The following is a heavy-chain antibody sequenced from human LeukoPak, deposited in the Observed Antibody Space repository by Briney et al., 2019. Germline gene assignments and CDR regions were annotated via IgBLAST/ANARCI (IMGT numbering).Heavy chain of an antibody. D-gene: IGHD3-3*01. V-gene: IGHV4-59*08. CDR1: GGSISSYY. CDR3: ASYDFWSGYFDY. J-gene: IGHJ4*02. Sequence: SETLSLTCAVSGGSISSYYWSWIRQPPGKGLEWIGYIYYSGSTNYNPSLKSRVTISVDTSKNQFSLKLSSVTAADTAVYYCASYDFWSGYFDYWGQGTLVTVSS. CDR2: IYYSGST.